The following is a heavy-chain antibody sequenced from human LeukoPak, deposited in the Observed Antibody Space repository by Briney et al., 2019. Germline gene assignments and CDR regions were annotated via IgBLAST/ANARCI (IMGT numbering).Heavy chain of an antibody. J-gene: IGHJ6*02. D-gene: IGHD5-18*01. V-gene: IGHV4-34*01. CDR3: ARGNAAMVPYYYYYGMDV. CDR1: GGSFSGYY. Sequence: SETLSLTCAVYGGSFSGYYWSWIRQPPGKGLEWIGEINHSGSTNYNPSLKSRVTISVDTSKNQFSLKLSSVTAADTAVYYCARGNAAMVPYYYYYGMDVWGQGTTVTVPS. CDR2: INHSGST.